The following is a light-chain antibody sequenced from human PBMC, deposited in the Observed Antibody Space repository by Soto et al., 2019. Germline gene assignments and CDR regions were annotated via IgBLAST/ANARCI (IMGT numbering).Light chain of an antibody. Sequence: QLVLTQSPSASAPLGASVKLTCTLSSGHSTYTIAWHQQQPEEGPRYLMKVNSDGSHSKGDGIPDRFSGSSSGAERYLTISSLQSEDEADYYCQTWGSGIRVFGGGTKLTVL. CDR2: VNSDGSH. V-gene: IGLV4-69*01. CDR3: QTWGSGIRV. J-gene: IGLJ3*02. CDR1: SGHSTYT.